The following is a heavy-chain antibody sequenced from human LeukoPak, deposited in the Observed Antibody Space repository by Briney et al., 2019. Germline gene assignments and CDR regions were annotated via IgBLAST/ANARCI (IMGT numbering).Heavy chain of an antibody. CDR3: AKDGSSSWYVSRPYFDY. D-gene: IGHD6-13*01. V-gene: IGHV3-74*01. Sequence: GGSLRLSCAASGFTFSSYWMHWVRQAPGKGLVWVSRINSDGSSTSYADSVKGRFTISRDNSKNTLYLQMNSLRAEDTAVYYCAKDGSSSWYVSRPYFDYWGQGTLVTVSS. J-gene: IGHJ4*02. CDR1: GFTFSSYW. CDR2: INSDGSST.